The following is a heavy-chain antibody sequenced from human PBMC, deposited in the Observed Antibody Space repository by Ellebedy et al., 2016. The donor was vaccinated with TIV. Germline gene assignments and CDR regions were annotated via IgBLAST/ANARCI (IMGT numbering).Heavy chain of an antibody. D-gene: IGHD6-19*01. CDR2: ISRSSSHI. J-gene: IGHJ4*02. V-gene: IGHV3-21*01. CDR1: KLAVSGNY. Sequence: GGSLRLSXAGSKLAVSGNYMNWVRQAPGKGLEWVSSISRSSSHIFYAPSVKGRFTIYRDNAKNSLYLQMNSLRVEDTAVYYCAREDSDWYYFDFWGQGTLVTVTS. CDR3: AREDSDWYYFDF.